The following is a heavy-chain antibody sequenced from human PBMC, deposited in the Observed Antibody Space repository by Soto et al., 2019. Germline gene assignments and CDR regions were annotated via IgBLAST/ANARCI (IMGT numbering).Heavy chain of an antibody. CDR2: IKQDGSEK. CDR3: ARDNYYDSSGYYY. J-gene: IGHJ4*02. V-gene: IGHV3-7*01. D-gene: IGHD3-22*01. Sequence: LRLSCAASGFTFSSYWMSWVRQAPGKGLEWVANIKQDGSEKYYVDSVKGRFTISRDNAKNSLYLQMNSLRAEDTAVYYCARDNYYDSSGYYYWGQGTLVTVSS. CDR1: GFTFSSYW.